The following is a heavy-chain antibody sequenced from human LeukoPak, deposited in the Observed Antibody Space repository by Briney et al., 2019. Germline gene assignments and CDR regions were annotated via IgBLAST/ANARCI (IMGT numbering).Heavy chain of an antibody. V-gene: IGHV4-59*08. D-gene: IGHD6-19*01. CDR2: IYYIGNT. CDR3: ARRGYSSGSNWFDP. J-gene: IGHJ5*02. Sequence: SETLSLTCTVSGGSINSYYWSWIRQPPGKGLEWIGYIYYIGNTNYNPSLKSRATISVDTSKNQFYLKLSSVTAADTAVYYCARRGYSSGSNWFDPWGQGTLVTVSS. CDR1: GGSINSYY.